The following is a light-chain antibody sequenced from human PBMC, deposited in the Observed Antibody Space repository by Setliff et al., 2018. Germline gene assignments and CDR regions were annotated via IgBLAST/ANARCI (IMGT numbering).Light chain of an antibody. CDR3: CSYAGSYTYV. CDR2: DVS. V-gene: IGLV2-11*01. CDR1: SSDVGGYNY. Sequence: QSALAQPRPVSGSPGQSVTISSTGTSSDVGGYNYVSWYQQHPGKAPKLMIYDVSKRPSGVPDRFSGSKSGNTASLTISGLQAEDEADYHCCSYAGSYTYVFGTGTKVTVL. J-gene: IGLJ1*01.